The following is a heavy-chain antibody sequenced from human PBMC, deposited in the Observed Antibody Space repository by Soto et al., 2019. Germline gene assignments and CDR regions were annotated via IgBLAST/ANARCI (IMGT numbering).Heavy chain of an antibody. D-gene: IGHD3-22*01. V-gene: IGHV4-31*03. CDR1: GGSISSGGYY. CDR2: IYYSGST. Sequence: QVQLQESGPGLVKPSQTLSLTCTVSGGSISSGGYYWSWIRQHPGKGLEWIGYIYYSGSTYYNPYLMSRVTISVDTSKNQFSLKLSSVTAADTAVYYCARDPYYYDSSGYYYYYYGMDVWGQGTTVTVSS. J-gene: IGHJ6*02. CDR3: ARDPYYYDSSGYYYYYYGMDV.